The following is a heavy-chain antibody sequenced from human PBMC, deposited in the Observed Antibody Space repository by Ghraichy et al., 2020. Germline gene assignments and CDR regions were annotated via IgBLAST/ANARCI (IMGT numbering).Heavy chain of an antibody. D-gene: IGHD3-10*01. J-gene: IGHJ4*02. CDR3: AKGGNYYGSGSYHDC. Sequence: GGSLRLSCAASGFTFSSYSMNWVRQAPGKGLEWVSSISSSSSYIYYADSVKGRFTISRDNSKNTLYLRMNSLRAEDTAVYYCAKGGNYYGSGSYHDCWGQGTLVTVSS. V-gene: IGHV3-21*04. CDR2: ISSSSSYI. CDR1: GFTFSSYS.